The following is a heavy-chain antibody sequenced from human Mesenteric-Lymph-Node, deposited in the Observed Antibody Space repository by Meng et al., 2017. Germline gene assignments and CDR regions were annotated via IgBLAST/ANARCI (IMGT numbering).Heavy chain of an antibody. D-gene: IGHD5-12*01. Sequence: SETLSLTCTVSGYSISSGYYWGWIRQPPGKGLEWIGTIYHSGSTYYNPSLKSRITISVDTSKNQFSLKLNSVTAADTAVYYCARVGGSGYDPPGFDYWGQGTL. J-gene: IGHJ4*02. V-gene: IGHV4-38-2*02. CDR2: IYHSGST. CDR1: GYSISSGYY. CDR3: ARVGGSGYDPPGFDY.